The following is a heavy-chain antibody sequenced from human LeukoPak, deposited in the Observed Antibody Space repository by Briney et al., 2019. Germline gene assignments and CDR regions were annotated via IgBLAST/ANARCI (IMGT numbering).Heavy chain of an antibody. CDR3: AKGVVAATNAAYYGMDV. Sequence: GGSLRLSCAASGFTFSSYAMNWVRQAPGKGLEWVAGISSGDRTFHAESVKGRFTISRDNSKNTLYLQMNSLRPEDTAVYYCAKGVVAATNAAYYGMDVWGQGTTVTVSS. CDR2: ISSGDRT. V-gene: IGHV3-23*01. CDR1: GFTFSSYA. J-gene: IGHJ6*02. D-gene: IGHD2-15*01.